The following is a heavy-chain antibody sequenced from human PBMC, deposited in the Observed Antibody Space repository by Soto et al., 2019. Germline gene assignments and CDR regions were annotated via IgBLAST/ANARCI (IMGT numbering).Heavy chain of an antibody. CDR3: ASSLRGAPPFDS. J-gene: IGHJ4*02. CDR2: IYYSGST. D-gene: IGHD3-10*01. Sequence: SETLSLTCTVSGGSIRSGDYYWSWIRQPPGKGLESIGYIYYSGSTYYNPSLKSRVTISVDTSKNQFSLKLSSVTAADTAVYYCASSLRGAPPFDSWGQGTLVPVSS. V-gene: IGHV4-30-4*01. CDR1: GGSIRSGDYY.